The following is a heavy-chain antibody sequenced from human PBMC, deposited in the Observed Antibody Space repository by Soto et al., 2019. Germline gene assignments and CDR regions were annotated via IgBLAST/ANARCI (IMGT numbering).Heavy chain of an antibody. Sequence: QVQLVQSGAEVKKPGASVKVSCKASGYTFTTYGMSWVRQAPGQGLDWMGGISTYNGNTKYAERLQGRVTMTTDTTTSTGYMELRSLRSDDTAVYYCARGPTDYYDNSGNYFLDYWGQGTLVTVSS. J-gene: IGHJ4*02. CDR1: GYTFTTYG. D-gene: IGHD3-22*01. V-gene: IGHV1-18*01. CDR2: ISTYNGNT. CDR3: ARGPTDYYDNSGNYFLDY.